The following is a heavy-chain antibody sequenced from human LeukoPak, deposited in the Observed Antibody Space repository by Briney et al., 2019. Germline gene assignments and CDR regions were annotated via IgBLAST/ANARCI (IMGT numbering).Heavy chain of an antibody. Sequence: PGGSLRLSCAASGFTFSSYAMSWVRQAPGKGLEWVSAISGSGGSTYYADSVKGRFTISRDNSKNTLYLQMNSLRAEDTAVYYCARDLEVGLAMLSPLWFDYWGQGTLVTVSS. CDR1: GFTFSSYA. D-gene: IGHD2-8*01. CDR3: ARDLEVGLAMLSPLWFDY. V-gene: IGHV3-23*01. CDR2: ISGSGGST. J-gene: IGHJ4*02.